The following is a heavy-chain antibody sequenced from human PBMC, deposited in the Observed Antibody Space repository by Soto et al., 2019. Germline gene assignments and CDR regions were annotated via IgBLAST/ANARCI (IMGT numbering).Heavy chain of an antibody. CDR2: ISSSGSTI. J-gene: IGHJ4*02. V-gene: IGHV3-11*01. CDR3: ARASPIAVADHFDY. Sequence: RLSCAASGFTFSDYYMSWIRQAPGRGLEWVSYISSSGSTIYYADSVKGRFTISRDNAKNSLYLQMNSLRADDTAVYYCARASPIAVADHFDYWGPGTLVTVSS. D-gene: IGHD6-19*01. CDR1: GFTFSDYY.